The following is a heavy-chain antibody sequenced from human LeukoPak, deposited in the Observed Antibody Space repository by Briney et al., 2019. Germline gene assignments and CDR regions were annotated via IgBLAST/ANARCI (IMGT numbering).Heavy chain of an antibody. CDR1: GGSFSGYY. CDR3: ARVETYYDFWSGPYYGMDV. D-gene: IGHD3-3*01. Sequence: SGTLSLTCAVYGGSFSGYYWSWIRQPPGKGLEWIGEINHSGSTNYNPSLKSRVTISVDTSKNQFSLKLSSVTAADTAVYYCARVETYYDFWSGPYYGMDVWGQGTTVTVSS. V-gene: IGHV4-34*01. J-gene: IGHJ6*02. CDR2: INHSGST.